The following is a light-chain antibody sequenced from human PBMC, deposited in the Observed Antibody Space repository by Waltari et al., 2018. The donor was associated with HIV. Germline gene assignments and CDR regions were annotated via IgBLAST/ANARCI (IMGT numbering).Light chain of an antibody. CDR2: SAS. CDR3: QHSFGT. J-gene: IGKJ1*01. Sequence: VLTQSPGTLSFSPGERATLSCRDSRSLISDYVACYQQKPGQAPSLLVYSASSRGAGVPDRFEGGGFGTEFTITITRLEPEDSAVYYGQHSFGTFGQGTKVEI. CDR1: RSLISDY. V-gene: IGKV3-20*01.